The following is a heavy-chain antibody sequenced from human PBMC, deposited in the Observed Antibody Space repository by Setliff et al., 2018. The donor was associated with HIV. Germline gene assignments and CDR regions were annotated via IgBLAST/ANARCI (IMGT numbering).Heavy chain of an antibody. CDR3: ATSSRIYYYSYMDV. D-gene: IGHD2-2*01. CDR1: GYTFTNYD. CDR2: MNPDSRNT. V-gene: IGHV1-8*02. Sequence: ASVKVSCKPSGYTFTNYDINWVRQAAGQGLEWMGWMNPDSRNTGYAQRFEGSVTMTTDTSTSTAYMELRSLRSDDTAVYYCATSSRIYYYSYMDVWGKGTTVTVSS. J-gene: IGHJ6*03.